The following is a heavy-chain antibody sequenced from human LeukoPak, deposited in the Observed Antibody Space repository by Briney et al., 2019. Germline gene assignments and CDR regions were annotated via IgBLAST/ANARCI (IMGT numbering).Heavy chain of an antibody. D-gene: IGHD1-26*01. CDR2: ISGSGGST. V-gene: IGHV3-23*01. CDR1: GFTFSSYA. CDR3: AKEGGATLLSAGYFDY. Sequence: GGSLRLSCAASGFTFSSYAMSWVRQAPGKGLEWVSAISGSGGSTYYADSVKGRFTISRDNSKNTLYLQMNSLRAEDTAVYYCAKEGGATLLSAGYFDYWGQGTLVTVSS. J-gene: IGHJ4*02.